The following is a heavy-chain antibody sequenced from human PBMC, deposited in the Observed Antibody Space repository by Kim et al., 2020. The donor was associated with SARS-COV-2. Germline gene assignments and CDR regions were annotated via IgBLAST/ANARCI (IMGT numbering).Heavy chain of an antibody. CDR2: IGTKANGYGT. CDR3: ARGLIYGRLDY. CDR1: GFTLSGSA. V-gene: IGHV3-73*01. J-gene: IGHJ4*02. Sequence: GGSLRLSCVASGFTLSGSAIHWVRQAPGKGLEWVGRIGTKANGYGTAYGGSGKGRFTISRDDSQNAAYLQVKSLKTDDTGVYYCARGLIYGRLDYWGQGTLVTVSS. D-gene: IGHD5-18*01.